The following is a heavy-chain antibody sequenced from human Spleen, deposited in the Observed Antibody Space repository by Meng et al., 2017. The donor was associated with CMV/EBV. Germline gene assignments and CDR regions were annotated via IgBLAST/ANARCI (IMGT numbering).Heavy chain of an antibody. Sequence: SETLSLTCIVSGGSMRRTSSYWGWIRQPPGKGLEWIGNIYYSGSINYNQSLRSRVIISVDTSKNQFSLQLSSVNAADTALYYCARAEVAASPEFDYWGQGTQVTVSS. CDR3: ARAEVAASPEFDY. CDR2: IYYSGSI. V-gene: IGHV4-39*01. D-gene: IGHD1-14*01. J-gene: IGHJ4*02. CDR1: GGSMRRTSSY.